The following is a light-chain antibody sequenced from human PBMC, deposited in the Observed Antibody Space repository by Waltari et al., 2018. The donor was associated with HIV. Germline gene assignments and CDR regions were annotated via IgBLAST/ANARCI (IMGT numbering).Light chain of an antibody. CDR1: SSDVGGYNY. CDR3: SSFAGSNNLMV. CDR2: QVN. Sequence: QSALTQPPSASGSPGQSVTISCTGTSSDVGGYNYVSWYQQHPGKAPKLMIYQVNKRPSGVPARFSRTKSCNRASLTVSGLQAEDEADYYCSSFAGSNNLMVFGGGTKLTVL. V-gene: IGLV2-8*01. J-gene: IGLJ2*01.